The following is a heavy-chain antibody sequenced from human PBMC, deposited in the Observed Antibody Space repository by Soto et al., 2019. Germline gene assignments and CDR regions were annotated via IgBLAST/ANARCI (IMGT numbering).Heavy chain of an antibody. D-gene: IGHD3-3*01. Sequence: SETLSLTCAVYGGSFSGYYWSWIRQPPGKGLEWIGEINHSGSTNYNPSLKSRVTISVDTSKNQFSLKLSSVTAADTAVYYCAGKDKYYDFWSGPWGQGTLVTVSS. CDR3: AGKDKYYDFWSGP. CDR1: GGSFSGYY. V-gene: IGHV4-34*01. CDR2: INHSGST. J-gene: IGHJ4*02.